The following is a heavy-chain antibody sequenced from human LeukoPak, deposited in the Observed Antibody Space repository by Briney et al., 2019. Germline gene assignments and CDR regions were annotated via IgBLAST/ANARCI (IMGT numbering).Heavy chain of an antibody. Sequence: SVKVSCKASGGTFSSYAITWVRQAPGQGLEWMGRIIPIFGTANYAQKFQGRVAITTDESTNTAYMELSSLRSEDTAVYYCARGTMRVVVNDAFDIWGQGTMVTVSS. J-gene: IGHJ3*02. CDR2: IIPIFGTA. CDR1: GGTFSSYA. D-gene: IGHD3-22*01. CDR3: ARGTMRVVVNDAFDI. V-gene: IGHV1-69*05.